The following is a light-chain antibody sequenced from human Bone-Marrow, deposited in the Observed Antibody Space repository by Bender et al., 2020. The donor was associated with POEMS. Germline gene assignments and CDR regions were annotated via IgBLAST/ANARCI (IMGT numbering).Light chain of an antibody. V-gene: IGLV1-44*01. CDR3: AAWDDSLNGWV. CDR1: SSNIGRNT. CDR2: SNN. Sequence: QSVLTQPPSASGTPGQRVTISCSGSSSNIGRNTVNWYQQLPGTAPKLLIYSNNQRPSGVPDRFSGSKSGTSASLAISDIQSEDETDYYCAAWDDSLNGWVFGGGTQLTVL. J-gene: IGLJ3*02.